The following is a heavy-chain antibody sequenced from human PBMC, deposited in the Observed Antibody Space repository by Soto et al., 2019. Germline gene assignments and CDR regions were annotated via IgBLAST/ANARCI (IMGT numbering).Heavy chain of an antibody. CDR2: VLHSASA. D-gene: IGHD6-25*01. J-gene: IGHJ4*02. V-gene: IGHV4-38-2*01. CDR1: GCSISSGYY. CDR3: ARGRAADY. Sequence: KTSETLSLTCAVSGCSISSGYYWGWVRQPPGKGLEWIGSVLHSASAYYNPSVQSRVTISVDTSNNQLSLKLNSVTAADTAVYYCARGRAADYWGQGTLVTVSS.